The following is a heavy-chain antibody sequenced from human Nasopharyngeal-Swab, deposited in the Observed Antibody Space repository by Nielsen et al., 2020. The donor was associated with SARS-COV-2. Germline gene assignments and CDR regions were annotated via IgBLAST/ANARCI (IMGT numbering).Heavy chain of an antibody. CDR3: AKIDGYNYLYAFDI. CDR2: ISWNSGST. J-gene: IGHJ3*02. D-gene: IGHD5-24*01. Sequence: SLKISCAASGFTFDDYAMHWGRQAPGKGLEWVSGISWNSGSTGYADSVKGRFTISRDNAKNSLYLQMNSLRAEDTALYYCAKIDGYNYLYAFDIWGQGTMVTVSS. CDR1: GFTFDDYA. V-gene: IGHV3-9*01.